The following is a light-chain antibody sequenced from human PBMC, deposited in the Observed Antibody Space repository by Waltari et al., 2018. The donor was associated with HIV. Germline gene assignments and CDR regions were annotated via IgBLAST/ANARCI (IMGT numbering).Light chain of an antibody. Sequence: QSALTQPASVSGSPGQSITISCALNDSESVSWYHRHPVKAPKVIIYEVTNRPSGLSNRFSGSKSDNTATLTISGLQPEDEAEYFCISYISSSSPVFGRGTKVTVL. CDR1: ALNDSES. V-gene: IGLV2-14*01. J-gene: IGLJ2*01. CDR2: EVT. CDR3: ISYISSSSPV.